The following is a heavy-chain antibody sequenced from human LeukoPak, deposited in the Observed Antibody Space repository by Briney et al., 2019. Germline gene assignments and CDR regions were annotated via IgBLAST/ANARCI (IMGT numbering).Heavy chain of an antibody. CDR1: GFTFSSYG. J-gene: IGHJ5*02. Sequence: GGSLRLSCAASGFTFSSYGMHWVRQAPGKGLEWVAVISYDGSNKYYADSVKGRFTISRDNSKNTLYLQMNSLRAEDTAVYYCVESRAIVVVTRADNWFDPWGQGTLVTVSS. CDR3: VESRAIVVVTRADNWFDP. CDR2: ISYDGSNK. V-gene: IGHV3-30*18. D-gene: IGHD2-21*02.